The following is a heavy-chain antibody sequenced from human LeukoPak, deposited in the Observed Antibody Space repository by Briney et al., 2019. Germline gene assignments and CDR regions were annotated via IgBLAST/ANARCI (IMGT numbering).Heavy chain of an antibody. CDR1: EFHFSTHG. V-gene: IGHV3-23*01. J-gene: IGHJ3*01. Sequence: GGSLRLSCAASEFHFSTHGMNWVRQAPGKGLEWVSGVSPSGDITYYADSVMGRFTISRDNRKSTVSLQMNSLRAEDTALYYCVRDLDWGAFDVWGXXTMVTVSS. CDR3: VRDLDWGAFDV. D-gene: IGHD3/OR15-3a*01. CDR2: VSPSGDIT.